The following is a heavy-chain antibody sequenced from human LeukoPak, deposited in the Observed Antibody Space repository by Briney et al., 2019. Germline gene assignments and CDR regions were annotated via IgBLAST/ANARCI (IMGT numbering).Heavy chain of an antibody. D-gene: IGHD3-9*01. CDR1: GYTFTSYG. CDR2: ISAYNGNT. V-gene: IGHV1-18*01. Sequence: ASVKVSCKASGYTFTSYGISWVRQAPGQGLDWMGWISAYNGNTNYAQKLQGRVTMTTDTSTSTAYMELRSLRSDDTAVYYCARDRGYYDILTGYYTYWGQGTLVTVSS. CDR3: ARDRGYYDILTGYYTY. J-gene: IGHJ4*02.